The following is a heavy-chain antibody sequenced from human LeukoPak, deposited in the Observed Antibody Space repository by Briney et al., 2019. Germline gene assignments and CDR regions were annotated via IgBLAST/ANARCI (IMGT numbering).Heavy chain of an antibody. J-gene: IGHJ3*02. CDR1: AFTFSSYW. CDR2: IYYSGST. CDR3: AREGSRDSSGYSLPDAFDI. V-gene: IGHV4-59*12. D-gene: IGHD3-22*01. Sequence: GSLRLSCAASAFTFSSYWMSWIRQPPGKGLEWIGFIYYSGSTNYNPSLNSRVTISIDTSQNQFSLKLSSVTAADTAVYYCAREGSRDSSGYSLPDAFDIWGQGTMVTVSS.